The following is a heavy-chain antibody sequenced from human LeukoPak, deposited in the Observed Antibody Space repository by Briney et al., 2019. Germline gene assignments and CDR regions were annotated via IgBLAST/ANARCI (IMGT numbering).Heavy chain of an antibody. D-gene: IGHD4-11*01. CDR2: IYYSGST. CDR3: ARGPLYSNRPHYYGMDV. CDR1: GGSISSYY. J-gene: IGHJ6*02. Sequence: PSETLSLTCTVSGGSISSYYWSWIRQPPGKGLEWIGYIYYSGSTNYNPSLKSRVTISVDTSKNQFSLKLSSVTAADTAVYYCARGPLYSNRPHYYGMDVWGQGTTVTVSS. V-gene: IGHV4-59*01.